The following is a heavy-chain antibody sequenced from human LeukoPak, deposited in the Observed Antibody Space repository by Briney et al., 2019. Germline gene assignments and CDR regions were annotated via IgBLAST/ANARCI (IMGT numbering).Heavy chain of an antibody. CDR1: GFTFSSYA. D-gene: IGHD1-1*01. CDR3: AKGLSAWNYFDC. CDR2: ISVSGGST. V-gene: IGHV3-23*01. J-gene: IGHJ4*02. Sequence: GGSLRLSCAASGFTFSSYAMSWVRQAPGKGLEGVSAISVSGGSTYYADSVKGRFTISRDNSKNTLYLQMNSLRAEDTAVYYCAKGLSAWNYFDCWGQGTLVTVSS.